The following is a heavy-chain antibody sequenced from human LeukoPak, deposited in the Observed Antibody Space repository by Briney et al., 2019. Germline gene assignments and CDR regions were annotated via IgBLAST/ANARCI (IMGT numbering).Heavy chain of an antibody. CDR1: GGSFSGYY. CDR2: IYYSGST. J-gene: IGHJ4*02. Sequence: KPSETLSLTCAVYGGSFSGYYWSWIRQPPGKGLEWIGYIYYSGSTYYNPSLKSRVTISVDTSKNQFSLKLSSVTAADTAVYYCARAYVGATRQFDYWGQGTLVTVSS. V-gene: IGHV4-34*09. D-gene: IGHD1-26*01. CDR3: ARAYVGATRQFDY.